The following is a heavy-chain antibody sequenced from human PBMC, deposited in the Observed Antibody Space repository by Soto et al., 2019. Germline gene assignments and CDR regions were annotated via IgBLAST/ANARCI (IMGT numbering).Heavy chain of an antibody. CDR3: AREGGESSDGLYYFDS. Sequence: SETLSLTCTVFGGATSSDNCWSWIRQPPGKGLEWIGHIYYSGNTYYNPSLKSRLAISIDTSKNQFSLKLSSVTAADTAVYFCAREGGESSDGLYYFDSWGQGSLVTVSS. CDR2: IYYSGNT. CDR1: GGATSSDNC. J-gene: IGHJ4*02. V-gene: IGHV4-30-4*01. D-gene: IGHD3-16*01.